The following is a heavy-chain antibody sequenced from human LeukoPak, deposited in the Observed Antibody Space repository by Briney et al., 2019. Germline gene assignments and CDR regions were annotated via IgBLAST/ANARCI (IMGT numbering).Heavy chain of an antibody. CDR3: ARDLSFYDRSGYRGY. V-gene: IGHV4-38-2*02. Sequence: SETLSLTCTVSGYSISSGYYWGWIRQPPGKGLEWIGSIYHSGSTYYNPSLKSRVTISVDTSKNQFSLKLSSVTAADTAVYYCARDLSFYDRSGYRGYWGQGTLVTVSS. D-gene: IGHD3-22*01. CDR2: IYHSGST. J-gene: IGHJ4*02. CDR1: GYSISSGYY.